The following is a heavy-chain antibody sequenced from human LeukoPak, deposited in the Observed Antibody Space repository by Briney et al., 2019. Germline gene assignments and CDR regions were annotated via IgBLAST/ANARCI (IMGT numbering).Heavy chain of an antibody. Sequence: PGGSLRLSCAASGFTFSSYSMNWVRQAPGKGLEWVSYISSSSSTIYYADSVKGRFTISRDNAKNSLYLQMNSLRAEDTAVYYCARRDLFDYWGQGTLVTVSS. V-gene: IGHV3-48*01. J-gene: IGHJ4*02. CDR1: GFTFSSYS. CDR2: ISSSSSTI. CDR3: ARRDLFDY.